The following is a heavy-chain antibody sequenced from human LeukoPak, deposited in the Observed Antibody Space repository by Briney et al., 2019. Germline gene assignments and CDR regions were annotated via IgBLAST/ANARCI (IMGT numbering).Heavy chain of an antibody. Sequence: SVKVSCKASGFTFSSSAVHWVRQARGQRLEWIGRIVVGSGNTNYAQKFQERVTITRDMSTSTAYMELNSLRSEDTALYYCAADHSGRPFDYWGQGTLVTVSS. CDR2: IVVGSGNT. D-gene: IGHD6-25*01. J-gene: IGHJ4*02. CDR1: GFTFSSSA. CDR3: AADHSGRPFDY. V-gene: IGHV1-58*01.